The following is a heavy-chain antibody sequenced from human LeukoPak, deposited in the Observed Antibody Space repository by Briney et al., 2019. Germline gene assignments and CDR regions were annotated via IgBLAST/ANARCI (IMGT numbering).Heavy chain of an antibody. V-gene: IGHV3-33*01. Sequence: GGSLRLAFAVSGFTFSSTGVDWVRQAPGKGLEWVAVIWYEGSNKYYADSVRGRFTISRDNSKNTLYLQMNSLRAEDTAVYYCARVGGIAAADTWLYYYGMDVWGQGTTVTVSS. CDR3: ARVGGIAAADTWLYYYGMDV. J-gene: IGHJ6*02. D-gene: IGHD6-13*01. CDR1: GFTFSSTG. CDR2: IWYEGSNK.